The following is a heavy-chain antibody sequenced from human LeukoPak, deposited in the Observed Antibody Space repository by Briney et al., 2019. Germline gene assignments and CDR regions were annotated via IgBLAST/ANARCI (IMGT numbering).Heavy chain of an antibody. J-gene: IGHJ4*02. CDR3: ASLAAAGNDY. Sequence: ASVKVSCKASGYTFTDYYIHWVRQAPGQGLEWMGWINPNSGGTNYAQKFQGRVTMTRDTSVSTAYMELSSLTSDDTAVYYCASLAAAGNDYWGQGTLVTVSS. CDR1: GYTFTDYY. V-gene: IGHV1-2*02. CDR2: INPNSGGT. D-gene: IGHD6-13*01.